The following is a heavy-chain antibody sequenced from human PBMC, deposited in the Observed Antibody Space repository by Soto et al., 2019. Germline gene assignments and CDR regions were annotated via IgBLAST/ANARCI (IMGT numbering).Heavy chain of an antibody. D-gene: IGHD3-10*01. CDR1: GGTFSSYA. Sequence: GASVKVSCKASGGTFSSYAISWVRQAPGQGLEWMGGIIPIFGTANYAQKFQGRVTITADESTSTAYMELSSLRSEDTAVYYCARPGGPVRGVIIPLPTHYYYYYGMDVWGQGTTVTVSS. V-gene: IGHV1-69*13. CDR3: ARPGGPVRGVIIPLPTHYYYYYGMDV. J-gene: IGHJ6*02. CDR2: IIPIFGTA.